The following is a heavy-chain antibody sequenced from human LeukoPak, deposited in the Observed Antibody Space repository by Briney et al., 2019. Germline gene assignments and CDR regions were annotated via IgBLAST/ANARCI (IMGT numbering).Heavy chain of an antibody. D-gene: IGHD5-12*01. CDR2: ISSSSSYI. J-gene: IGHJ5*02. CDR1: GFTFSSYS. CDR3: ARNRKAGYSGYSNWFDP. Sequence: GGSLRLSCAASGFTFSSYSMNWVRQAPGKGLEWVSSISSSSSYIYYADSVKGRFTISRDNAKNSLYLQMNSLRAEDTAAYYCARNRKAGYSGYSNWFDPWGQGTLVTVSS. V-gene: IGHV3-21*01.